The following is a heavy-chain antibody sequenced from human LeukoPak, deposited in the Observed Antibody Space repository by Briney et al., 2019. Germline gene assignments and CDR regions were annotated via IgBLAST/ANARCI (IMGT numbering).Heavy chain of an antibody. CDR1: GGSISGYY. CDR2: LHYSGST. CDR3: ARVAAYGSGSPFDY. J-gene: IGHJ4*02. D-gene: IGHD3-10*01. Sequence: PSETLSLTCTVSGGSISGYYWSWIRQPPGKGLEWIGYLHYSGSTSYSPSLKSRVTISVDTSKNQFSLKLSSVTAADTAVYYCARVAAYGSGSPFDYWGQGTLVTVSS. V-gene: IGHV4-59*01.